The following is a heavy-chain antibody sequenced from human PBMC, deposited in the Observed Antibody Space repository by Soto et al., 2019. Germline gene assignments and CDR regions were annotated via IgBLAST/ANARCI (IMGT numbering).Heavy chain of an antibody. J-gene: IGHJ4*02. D-gene: IGHD2-15*01. Sequence: QVQLVESGGGVVQPGRSLRLSCAASGFTFSSYGMHWARQAPGEGLEWVAGISCDGNRKYYADSVKDRFTISRDFSKNPVDLHMNSLRVEDPAVYFCARKGYGGRWSLDYWGQGILVTVSS. CDR2: ISCDGNRK. CDR1: GFTFSSYG. CDR3: ARKGYGGRWSLDY. V-gene: IGHV3-30*03.